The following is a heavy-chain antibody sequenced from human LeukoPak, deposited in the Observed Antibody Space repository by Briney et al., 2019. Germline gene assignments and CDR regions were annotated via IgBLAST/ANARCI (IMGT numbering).Heavy chain of an antibody. D-gene: IGHD6-13*01. V-gene: IGHV3-23*01. CDR3: AKSATPYSSSWRHYFDY. CDR2: ISGSGDNT. J-gene: IGHJ4*02. Sequence: GGSLRLSCAASGFTFSNYAMSWVRQAPGKGLEWVSTISGSGDNTFYADSVKGRFTISRDNSKNTLYLQMSSLRAEDTAVYYCAKSATPYSSSWRHYFDYWGQGTLVTVSS. CDR1: GFTFSNYA.